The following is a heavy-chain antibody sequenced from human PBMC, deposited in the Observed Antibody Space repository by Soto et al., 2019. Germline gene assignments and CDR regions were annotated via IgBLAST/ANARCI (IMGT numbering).Heavy chain of an antibody. CDR3: VRHRVGSYYYFDY. D-gene: IGHD1-26*01. V-gene: IGHV5-10-1*01. CDR1: GCTFTDYW. Sequence: PGESLKISCKGSGCTFTDYWISWVLQMPGKGLEWMGRIDPSDSYTSNSPSFQGHVTISADKSINTAYMQWSSLKASDTAMYYCVRHRVGSYYYFDYWGQGTLVTVSS. CDR2: IDPSDSYT. J-gene: IGHJ4*02.